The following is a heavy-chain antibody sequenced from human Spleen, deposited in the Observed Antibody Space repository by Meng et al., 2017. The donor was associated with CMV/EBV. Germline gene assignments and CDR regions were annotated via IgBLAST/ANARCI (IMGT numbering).Heavy chain of an antibody. J-gene: IGHJ4*02. CDR1: GFTFSSYS. CDR2: ISSSSSYI. Sequence: LSLTCAASGFTFSSYSMNWVRQAPGKGLEWVSSISSSSSYIYYADSVKGRFTISRDNAKNSLYLQMNSLRAEDTAVYYCARDQRNYGSGSYFRDYFDYWGQGTLVTVSS. CDR3: ARDQRNYGSGSYFRDYFDY. D-gene: IGHD3-10*01. V-gene: IGHV3-21*01.